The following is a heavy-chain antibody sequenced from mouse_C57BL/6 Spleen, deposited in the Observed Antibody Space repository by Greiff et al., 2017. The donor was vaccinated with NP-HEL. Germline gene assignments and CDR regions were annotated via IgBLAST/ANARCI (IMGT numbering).Heavy chain of an antibody. J-gene: IGHJ3*01. Sequence: QVQLQQPGAELVKPGASVKLSCKASGYTFTSYWMHWVKQRPGRGLAWIGRLAPNSGGTKYNEKFKSKATLTVDKPSSTAYMQLSSLTSEDSAVYYCARSGAYYSNYAWFAYWGQGTLVTVSA. CDR3: ARSGAYYSNYAWFAY. CDR1: GYTFTSYW. V-gene: IGHV1-72*01. D-gene: IGHD2-5*01. CDR2: LAPNSGGT.